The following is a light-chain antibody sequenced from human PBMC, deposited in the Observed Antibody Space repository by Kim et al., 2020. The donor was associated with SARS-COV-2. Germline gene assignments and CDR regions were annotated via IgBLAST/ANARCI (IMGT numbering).Light chain of an antibody. J-gene: IGLJ2*01. Sequence: SYELTQPPSVSVSPGQTASIPCSADKLGDKYACWYQQKPGQSPVLVIYHSDKRPPGIPERFSASNSGNTATLTISGTQAMDEADYYCQARDTNTVLFGGG. CDR2: HSD. CDR3: QARDTNTVL. V-gene: IGLV3-1*01. CDR1: KLGDKY.